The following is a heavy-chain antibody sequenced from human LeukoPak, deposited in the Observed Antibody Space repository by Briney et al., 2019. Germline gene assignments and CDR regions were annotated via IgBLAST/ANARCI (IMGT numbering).Heavy chain of an antibody. CDR2: ISGSGGST. Sequence: PGGSLRLSCAASGFTFSSYAMSWVRQAPGKGLEWVSAISGSGGSTYYADSVKGRFTISRDNAKNSLYLQMNSLRAEDTAVYYCARDRDTAMVYFDYWGQGTLVTVSS. CDR3: ARDRDTAMVYFDY. J-gene: IGHJ4*02. V-gene: IGHV3-23*01. D-gene: IGHD5-18*01. CDR1: GFTFSSYA.